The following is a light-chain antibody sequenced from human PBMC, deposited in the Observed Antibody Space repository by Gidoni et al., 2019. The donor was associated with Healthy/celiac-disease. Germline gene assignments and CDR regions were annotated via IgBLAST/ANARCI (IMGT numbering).Light chain of an antibody. J-gene: IGLJ1*01. CDR2: DNK. CDR1: SSNIGNNY. CDR3: GTWDSSLSAGV. V-gene: IGLV1-51*01. Sequence: QSVLTQPXSVSAAPGQKVTISCSGSSSNIGNNYVSWYQQLPVTAPKLLIYDNKKRPSGIPDRFSGSRSGTSATLGITGLQTGDEADYYCGTWDSSLSAGVFGTGXKVTVL.